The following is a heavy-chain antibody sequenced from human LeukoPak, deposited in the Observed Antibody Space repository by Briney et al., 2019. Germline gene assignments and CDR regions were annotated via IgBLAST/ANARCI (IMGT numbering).Heavy chain of an antibody. Sequence: AGGSLRLSCAASGFTFSSYAMSWVRQAPGKGPEWVSAISGSGGSTYYADSVKGRFTISRDNSKNTLYLQMNSLRAEDTAVYYCALSLVEGSGWLFDYWGQGTLVTVSS. V-gene: IGHV3-23*01. CDR2: ISGSGGST. D-gene: IGHD6-19*01. CDR3: ALSLVEGSGWLFDY. CDR1: GFTFSSYA. J-gene: IGHJ4*02.